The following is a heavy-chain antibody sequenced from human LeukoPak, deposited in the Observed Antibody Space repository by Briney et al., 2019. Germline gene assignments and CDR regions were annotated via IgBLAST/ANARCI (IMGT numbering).Heavy chain of an antibody. CDR1: GITLSNYV. D-gene: IGHD2-15*01. J-gene: IGHJ4*02. Sequence: PEGSLRLSCVVSGITLSNYVMSWVRQAPGKGLEWVAGISDRGGSTNYADSVKGRFTISRDNPKNTLYLQMNSLRSEDTAVYFCAKRGVVIRAVLVVGFHKEAYYFDSWGQGALVTVSS. CDR3: AKRGVVIRAVLVVGFHKEAYYFDS. V-gene: IGHV3-23*01. CDR2: ISDRGGST.